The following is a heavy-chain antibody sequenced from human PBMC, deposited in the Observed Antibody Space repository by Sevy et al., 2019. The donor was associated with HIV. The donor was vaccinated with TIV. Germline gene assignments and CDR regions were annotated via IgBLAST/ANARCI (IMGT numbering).Heavy chain of an antibody. J-gene: IGHJ4*02. CDR1: GGTFSDFG. D-gene: IGHD1-1*01. CDR3: ATSGTTGTTSHFGY. CDR2: IIPIFGTP. V-gene: IGHV1-69*13. Sequence: ASVKVSCEASGGTFSDFGFHWVRQAPGQGLEWMGGIIPIFGTPNYAQQFLGRVTIIADESTSTVYMELNRLTSDYTAVYYCATSGTTGTTSHFGYWGQGTLVTVSS.